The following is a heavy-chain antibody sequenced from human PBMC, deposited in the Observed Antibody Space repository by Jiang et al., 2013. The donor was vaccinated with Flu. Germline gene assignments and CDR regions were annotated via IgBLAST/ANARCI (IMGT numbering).Heavy chain of an antibody. J-gene: IGHJ4*02. CDR1: GFTFSTYG. CDR2: IQFDGSNK. D-gene: IGHD2-21*01. CDR3: VKGLYGGPQGHLDY. Sequence: VQLVESGGGVVQPGGSLRLSCAASGFTFSTYGMHWVRQAPGKGLEWVAFIQFDGSNKYYADSVKGRFTISRDNSKNTLSLQMNSLRPEDTSLYYCVKGLYGGPQGHLDYWGQGTLVTVSS. V-gene: IGHV3-30*02.